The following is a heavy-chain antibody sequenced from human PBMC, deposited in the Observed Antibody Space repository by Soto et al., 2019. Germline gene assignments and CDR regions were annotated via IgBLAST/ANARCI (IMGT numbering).Heavy chain of an antibody. D-gene: IGHD2-21*01. CDR1: GFKVSDYY. Sequence: QAQLVESGGGLVKPGGSLTLSCAVSGFKVSDYYMSWIRQAPGKGLDWVSMISRSGNTIHYADSVKGRFTISKANAKNSLHLQMTSLSPEDTGVYYCARGEDLFLYSAMDVWGKGTTVTVSP. V-gene: IGHV3-11*01. J-gene: IGHJ6*04. CDR3: ARGEDLFLYSAMDV. CDR2: ISRSGNTI.